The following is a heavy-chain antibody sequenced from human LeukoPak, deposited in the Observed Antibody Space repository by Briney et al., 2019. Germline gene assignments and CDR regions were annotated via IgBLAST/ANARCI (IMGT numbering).Heavy chain of an antibody. CDR2: ISGSDGRT. CDR1: GFTVSNYG. V-gene: IGHV3-23*01. J-gene: IGHJ4*02. Sequence: PGGSLRLSCAASGFTVSNYGMTWVRQAPGKGLEWVSGISGSDGRTYYADSVKGRFTVSRDNSKNTLYLQMNSLRAEDTAVYYCAKASLSGSRLPVYDYWGQGTLVTVSS. D-gene: IGHD1-26*01. CDR3: AKASLSGSRLPVYDY.